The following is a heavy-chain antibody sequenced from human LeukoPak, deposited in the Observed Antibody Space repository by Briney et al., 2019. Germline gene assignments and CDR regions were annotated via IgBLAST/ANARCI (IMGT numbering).Heavy chain of an antibody. J-gene: IGHJ6*03. Sequence: GGSLRLSCAASGFTFSSYGMHWVRQAPGKGLEWVAFIRYDGGNKYYADSVKGRFTISRDNAKNSLYLQMNSLRAEDTALYYCARGNLGYSSSWYYYYYMDVWGKGTTVTVSS. V-gene: IGHV3-30*02. CDR3: ARGNLGYSSSWYYYYYMDV. CDR2: IRYDGGNK. CDR1: GFTFSSYG. D-gene: IGHD6-13*01.